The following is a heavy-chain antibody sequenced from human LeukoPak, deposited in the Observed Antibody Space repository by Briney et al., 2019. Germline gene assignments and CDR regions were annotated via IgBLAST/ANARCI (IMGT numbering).Heavy chain of an antibody. CDR3: ARFALPSESKAFDI. CDR1: GGSISSGGYY. Sequence: PSETLSLTCTVSGGSISSGGYYWSWIRQHPGKGLEWIGYIYYSGSTYYNPSLKSRVTISVDTSKNQFSLKLSSVTAADTAVYYCARFALPSESKAFDIWGQGTTVTVSS. J-gene: IGHJ3*02. V-gene: IGHV4-31*03. CDR2: IYYSGST. D-gene: IGHD2-2*01.